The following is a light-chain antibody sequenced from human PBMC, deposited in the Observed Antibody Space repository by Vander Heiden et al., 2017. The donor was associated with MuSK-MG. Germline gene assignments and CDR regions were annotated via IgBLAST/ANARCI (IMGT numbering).Light chain of an antibody. Sequence: EIVMTHSLATLSVSPAERATLSCRSSQSVSSNLAWYQQKPGQAPRLLIYGASTRATGIPARFSSSGSGTEFTLTISSLQSEDFAVYYCQQYNNWPPLTFGGGTKVEIK. V-gene: IGKV3-15*01. J-gene: IGKJ4*01. CDR3: QQYNNWPPLT. CDR2: GAS. CDR1: QSVSSN.